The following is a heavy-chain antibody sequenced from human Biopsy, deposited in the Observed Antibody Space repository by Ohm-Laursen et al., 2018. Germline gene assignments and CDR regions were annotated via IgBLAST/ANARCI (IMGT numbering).Heavy chain of an antibody. CDR1: GGSISSSTFY. Sequence: SETLSLTCTVSGGSISSSTFYWGWIRQPPGKGLEWIGSVDYSGSGHYNPSLESRITISVDTSKNQFSLNLTSVTAADTAVYYCARHPTGFWFDPWGQGTLVIVSS. CDR2: VDYSGSG. J-gene: IGHJ5*02. V-gene: IGHV4-39*01. CDR3: ARHPTGFWFDP.